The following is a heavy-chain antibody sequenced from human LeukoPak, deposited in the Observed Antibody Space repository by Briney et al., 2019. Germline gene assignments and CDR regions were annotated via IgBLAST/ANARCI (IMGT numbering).Heavy chain of an antibody. CDR3: ARIDSSGYYDGDRDY. Sequence: GGSLRLSCAASGFTFSSYSMNWVRQAPGKGLEWVSYISSSSSTIYYADSVKGRFTISRDNAKNSLYLQMNSLRAEDTAVYYCARIDSSGYYDGDRDYWGQGTLVTVSS. V-gene: IGHV3-48*01. J-gene: IGHJ4*02. CDR2: ISSSSSTI. D-gene: IGHD3-22*01. CDR1: GFTFSSYS.